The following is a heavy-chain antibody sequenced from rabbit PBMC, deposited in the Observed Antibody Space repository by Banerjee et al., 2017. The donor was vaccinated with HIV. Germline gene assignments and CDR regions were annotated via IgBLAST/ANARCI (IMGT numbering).Heavy chain of an antibody. Sequence: QSLEESGGGLVQPEGSLTLSCKTSGFTLSGYWMCWVRQAPGKGLEWIGCIYTGTSGSTYYASWAKGRFTISKTSSTTVTLQMTSLTAADTATYFCARDPGYVGDGWYLDLWGPGTLVTVS. J-gene: IGHJ4*01. CDR1: GFTLSGYW. V-gene: IGHV1S40*01. CDR3: ARDPGYVGDGWYLDL. CDR2: IYTGTSGST. D-gene: IGHD7-1*01.